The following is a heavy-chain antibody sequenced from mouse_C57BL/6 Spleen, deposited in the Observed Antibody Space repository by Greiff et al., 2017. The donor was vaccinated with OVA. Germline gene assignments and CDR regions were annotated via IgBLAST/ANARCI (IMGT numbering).Heavy chain of an antibody. CDR2: IYPRSGNT. V-gene: IGHV1-81*01. D-gene: IGHD1-1*01. CDR1: GYTFTSYG. CDR3: AREGFTTVVGYYFDY. Sequence: VQLQQSGAELARPGASVKLSCKASGYTFTSYGISWVKQRTGQGLEWIGEIYPRSGNTYYNEKFKGKATLTADKSSSTAYMELRSLTSEDSAVYFCAREGFTTVVGYYFDYWGQGTTLTVSS. J-gene: IGHJ2*01.